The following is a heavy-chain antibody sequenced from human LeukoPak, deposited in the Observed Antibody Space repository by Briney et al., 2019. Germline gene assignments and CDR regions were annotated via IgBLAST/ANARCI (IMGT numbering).Heavy chain of an antibody. Sequence: PGGSLRLSCAASGFTFSSYSMNWVRQAPGKGLEWVSSISSSSSYIYHADSVKGRFTISRDNAKNSLYLQMNSLRAEDTAVYYCARPSSVEYYDSSGYPDYWGQGTLVTVSS. J-gene: IGHJ4*02. V-gene: IGHV3-21*01. CDR1: GFTFSSYS. CDR3: ARPSSVEYYDSSGYPDY. CDR2: ISSSSSYI. D-gene: IGHD3-22*01.